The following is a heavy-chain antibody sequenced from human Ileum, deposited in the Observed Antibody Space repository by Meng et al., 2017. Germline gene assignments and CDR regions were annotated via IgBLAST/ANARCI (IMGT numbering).Heavy chain of an antibody. Sequence: QLQLQESGPGLVRPSETLSLTCTVSGGSISGSSYYWGWIRQPPGKGLEWIGSIYSSGSTYYNPSLKSRVTTSVDTSKNQFSLKLSSVTAADTAVYYCARPAGYSSDWYKYFQHWGQGTLVTVSS. V-gene: IGHV4-39*01. D-gene: IGHD6-13*01. CDR3: ARPAGYSSDWYKYFQH. CDR1: GGSISGSSYY. J-gene: IGHJ1*01. CDR2: IYSSGST.